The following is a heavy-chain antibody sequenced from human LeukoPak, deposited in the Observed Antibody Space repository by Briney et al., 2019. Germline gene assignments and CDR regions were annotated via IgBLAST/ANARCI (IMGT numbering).Heavy chain of an antibody. CDR1: GFTFSSYS. J-gene: IGHJ6*02. D-gene: IGHD2-15*01. CDR3: ARVQAGLLGYYYGMDV. Sequence: GGSLRLSCAASGFTFSSYSMNWVRQAPGKGLEWVSYISSGSRTIDYADSVKGRFTISRDNAKNSLYLQMNSLRAEDTAVYYCARVQAGLLGYYYGMDVWGQGTTVTVSS. CDR2: ISSGSRTI. V-gene: IGHV3-48*01.